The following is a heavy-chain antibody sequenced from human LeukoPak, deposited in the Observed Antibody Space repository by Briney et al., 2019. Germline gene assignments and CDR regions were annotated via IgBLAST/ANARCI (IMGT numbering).Heavy chain of an antibody. J-gene: IGHJ4*02. CDR1: GFTFSSYS. V-gene: IGHV3-21*01. D-gene: IGHD5-18*01. CDR3: ASLLIQLWPRQNDY. Sequence: GGSLRLSCAASGFTFSSYSMNWVRQAPGKGLEWVSSISSSSSYIYYADSVKGRFTISRDNAKNSLYLQMNSLRAEDTAVYYCASLLIQLWPRQNDYWGQGTLVTVSS. CDR2: ISSSSSYI.